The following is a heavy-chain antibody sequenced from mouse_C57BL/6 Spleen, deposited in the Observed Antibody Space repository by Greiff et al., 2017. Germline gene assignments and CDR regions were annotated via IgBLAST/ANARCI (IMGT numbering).Heavy chain of an antibody. CDR3: TRSGDDYGFDY. J-gene: IGHJ2*01. CDR2: IDPETGGT. Sequence: VQLQQSGAELVRPGASVTLSCKASGYTFTDYEMHWVKQTPVHGLEWIGAIDPETGGTAYNQKFKGKAILTADKSSSTAYMELRSLTSEDSAVYYCTRSGDDYGFDYWGQGTTLTVSS. CDR1: GYTFTDYE. V-gene: IGHV1-15*01. D-gene: IGHD2-4*01.